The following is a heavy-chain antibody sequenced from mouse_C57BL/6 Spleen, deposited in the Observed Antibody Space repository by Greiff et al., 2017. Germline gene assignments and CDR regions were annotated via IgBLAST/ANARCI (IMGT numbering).Heavy chain of an antibody. J-gene: IGHJ4*01. Sequence: EVQLQQSGPVLVKPGASVKMSCKASGYTFTDYYMNWVKQSHGKSLEWIGVINPYNGGTSYNQKFKGKATLTVDKSSSTAYMELNSLTSEDSAVYYCAMRRGDAMDYWGQGTSVTVSS. CDR1: GYTFTDYY. V-gene: IGHV1-19*01. CDR2: INPYNGGT. CDR3: AMRRGDAMDY.